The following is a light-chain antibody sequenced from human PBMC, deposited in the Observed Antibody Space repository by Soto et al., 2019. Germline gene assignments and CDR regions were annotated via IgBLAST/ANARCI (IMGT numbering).Light chain of an antibody. CDR2: DVS. CDR3: QQYNNWPPKT. V-gene: IGKV1-5*01. J-gene: IGKJ1*01. CDR1: QSVSAW. Sequence: DLRMTQSPSTLSASGVDRVTITCRASQSVSAWLAWYQQKPGKAPKLLIYDVSSLESGVPSRFSGSGSGTEFTLTISSLQSEDFAVYYCQQYNNWPPKTFGQGTKVDIK.